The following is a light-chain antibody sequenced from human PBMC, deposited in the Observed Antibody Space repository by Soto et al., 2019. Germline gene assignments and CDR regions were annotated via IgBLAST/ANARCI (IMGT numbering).Light chain of an antibody. CDR3: QQYDTYYT. J-gene: IGKJ2*01. V-gene: IGKV1-5*01. CDR1: QSVSNW. CDR2: DVS. Sequence: DLQMTQSPSTLSASVGDRVTITGRASQSVSNWLAWYQQKPGKAPTLLIYDVSRLETGVPSRFSGSGSGTEFTLTIKSLKPEDFATYFCQQYDTYYTFGQGTKVDIK.